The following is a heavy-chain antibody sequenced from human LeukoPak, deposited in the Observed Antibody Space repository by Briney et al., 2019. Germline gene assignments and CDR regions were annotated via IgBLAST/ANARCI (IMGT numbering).Heavy chain of an antibody. CDR3: TRDFQYSYGCNY. CDR1: GFTFNSYA. D-gene: IGHD5-18*01. V-gene: IGHV3-49*04. CDR2: IRSKAYGGTT. Sequence: PGGSLRLFCAGSGFTFNSYAMSWVRQAPGKGLEWVGFIRSKAYGGTTEYAASVKGRFTISRDDSKSIAYLQMNSLKTEDTAVYYCTRDFQYSYGCNYWGQGTLVTVSS. J-gene: IGHJ4*02.